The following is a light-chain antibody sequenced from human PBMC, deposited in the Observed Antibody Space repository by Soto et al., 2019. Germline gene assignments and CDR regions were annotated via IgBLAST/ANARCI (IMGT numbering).Light chain of an antibody. J-gene: IGKJ1*01. CDR3: QHYDTYST. CDR2: DAS. CDR1: QSISNR. V-gene: IGKV1-5*01. Sequence: DIQMTQSPSTLSASVGARVTITCRASQSISNRLAWYHQKPGKTPNLLIYDASNLGSGVPSRFSGSGSGTEFTLTISSLQPDDFATYYCQHYDTYSTFGQGAKVDI.